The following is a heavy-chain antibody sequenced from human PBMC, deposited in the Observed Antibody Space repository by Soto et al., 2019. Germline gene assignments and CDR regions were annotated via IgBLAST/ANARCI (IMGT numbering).Heavy chain of an antibody. Sequence: QVQLQESGPGLVKPSETLSLTCTVSGGSVSSGSYHWGWIRQPPGKGLEWIGYIYHSGSTNYNPSLKGRVPISVDTSKNPFSLSLTSVTAGDTAVYYCARLSVAWFDPWGQGTLVTVAS. V-gene: IGHV4-61*01. J-gene: IGHJ5*02. CDR1: GGSVSSGSYH. D-gene: IGHD6-19*01. CDR2: IYHSGST. CDR3: ARLSVAWFDP.